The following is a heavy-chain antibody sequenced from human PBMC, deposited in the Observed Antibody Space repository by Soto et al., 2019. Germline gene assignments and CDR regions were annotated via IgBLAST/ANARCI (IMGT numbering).Heavy chain of an antibody. J-gene: IGHJ6*02. CDR2: IDPSDSYT. D-gene: IGHD2-21*02. CDR3: ARLXCGGDCSQYYYYYGMDV. Sequence: PGESLKISCKGSGYSFTIYWISWVRQMPGKGLEWMGRIDPSDSYTNYSPSFQGHVTISADKSISTAYLQWSSLKASDTAMYYCARLXCGGDCSQYYYYYGMDVWGQGTTVTVSS. CDR1: GYSFTIYW. V-gene: IGHV5-10-1*01.